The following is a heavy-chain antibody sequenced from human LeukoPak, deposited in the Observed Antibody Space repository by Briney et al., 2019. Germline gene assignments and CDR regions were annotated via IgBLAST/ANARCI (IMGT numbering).Heavy chain of an antibody. CDR1: GFAFSNYA. V-gene: IGHV3-30-3*01. CDR2: ISYDGNDK. Sequence: GGSLRLSCAASGFAFSNYAMHWVRQAPGKGLEWVAIISYDGNDKYYTDSVKGRFTIPRDKSKNTLYLQMNSLRAEDTAVYYCARDRDTAMGLWGQGTLVTVSS. J-gene: IGHJ4*02. D-gene: IGHD5-18*01. CDR3: ARDRDTAMGL.